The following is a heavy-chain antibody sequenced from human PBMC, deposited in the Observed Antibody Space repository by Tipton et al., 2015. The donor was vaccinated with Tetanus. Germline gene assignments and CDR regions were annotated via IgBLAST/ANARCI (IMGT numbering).Heavy chain of an antibody. Sequence: QLVQSGAEVKKPGASVKVSCKASGYTFTGYYMHWVRQAPGQGLEWMGWINPNSGGTNYAQKFQGRVTMTRDTSISTAYMELSRLRSDDTAVYYCARDLLETRGYSYGPQDYWGQGTLVTVSS. J-gene: IGHJ4*02. CDR3: ARDLLETRGYSYGPQDY. CDR2: INPNSGGT. D-gene: IGHD5-18*01. V-gene: IGHV1-2*02. CDR1: GYTFTGYY.